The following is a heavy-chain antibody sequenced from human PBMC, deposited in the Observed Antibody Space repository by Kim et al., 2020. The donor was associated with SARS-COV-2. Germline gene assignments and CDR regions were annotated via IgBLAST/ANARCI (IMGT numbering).Heavy chain of an antibody. J-gene: IGHJ1*01. CDR3: TTGLVSAAARIY. Sequence: GGSLRLSCAGSGFTFIYAWMSWVRQAPGKGLEWVGRIKSKSDGGTADYAAPVKGRFIISRDDSTATMYLQMNSLETDDTAMYYCTTGLVSAAARIYCGPGTLVSASS. D-gene: IGHD6-6*01. V-gene: IGHV3-15*01. CDR2: IKSKSDGGTA. CDR1: GFTFIYAW.